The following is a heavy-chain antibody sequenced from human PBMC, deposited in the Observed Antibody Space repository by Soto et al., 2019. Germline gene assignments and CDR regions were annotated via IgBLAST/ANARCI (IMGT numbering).Heavy chain of an antibody. CDR1: GYTFTKYE. CDR3: ARMASSGSFNWFDP. Sequence: ASVKVSCKAAGYTFTKYEINWVRLATGQGLEWMGWMNPGSGNTGYAHKFQGRVTMTRNISISTAYMDLSRLVSDDTAIYYCARMASSGSFNWFDPWGQGTLVTISS. J-gene: IGHJ5*02. D-gene: IGHD3-10*01. CDR2: MNPGSGNT. V-gene: IGHV1-8*01.